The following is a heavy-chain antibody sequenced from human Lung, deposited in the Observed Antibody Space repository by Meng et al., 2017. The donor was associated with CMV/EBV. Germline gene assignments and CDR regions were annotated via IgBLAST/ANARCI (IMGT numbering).Heavy chain of an antibody. J-gene: IGHJ6*02. CDR2: IIPMFGTA. V-gene: IGHV1-69*05. CDR3: ARDEIAARPHPYYYYYYGMDV. Sequence: YAISWVRQATGQGFEWMGGIIPMFGTANYAQKFQGRVTITTDESTSTAYMELSSLRSEDTAVYYCARDEIAARPHPYYYYYYGMDVWGQGTTVTVSS. CDR1: YA. D-gene: IGHD6-6*01.